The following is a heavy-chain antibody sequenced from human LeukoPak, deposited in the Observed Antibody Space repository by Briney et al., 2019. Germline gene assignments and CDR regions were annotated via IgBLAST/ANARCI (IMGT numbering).Heavy chain of an antibody. CDR1: GGSFSGYY. J-gene: IGHJ4*02. V-gene: IGHV4-30-4*08. Sequence: SETLSLTCAVYGGSFSGYYWSWIRQPPGKGLEWIGYIYYSGSTYYNPSLKSRVTISVDTSKNQFSLKLSSVTAADTAVYYCARGGEGFNWGQGTLVTVSS. CDR3: ARGGEGFN. CDR2: IYYSGST. D-gene: IGHD2-15*01.